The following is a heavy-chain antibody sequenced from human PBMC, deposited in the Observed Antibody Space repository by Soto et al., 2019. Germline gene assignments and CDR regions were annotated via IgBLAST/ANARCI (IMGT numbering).Heavy chain of an antibody. CDR2: IYYSGST. CDR3: TRGPGIAAL. V-gene: IGHV4-59*01. D-gene: IGHD6-13*01. CDR1: GDSISSYY. Sequence: SETLSLTCTVSGDSISSYYWSWIRQPPGKGLEWIGYIYYSGSTNYNPSLKSRVTISVDTSKNQFSLKLSSVTAADTAVYYCTRGPGIAALWGQGALVTVSS. J-gene: IGHJ4*02.